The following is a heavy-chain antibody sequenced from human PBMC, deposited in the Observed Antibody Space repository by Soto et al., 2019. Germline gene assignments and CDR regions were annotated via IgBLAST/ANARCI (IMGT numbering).Heavy chain of an antibody. CDR1: GFTFSSYS. D-gene: IGHD4-17*01. V-gene: IGHV3-21*01. J-gene: IGHJ2*01. CDR3: AREGRYYGDYVYFDL. Sequence: EVQLVESGGGLVKPGGSLRLSCAASGFTFSSYSMNWVRQAPGKGLEWVSSISSSSSYIYYADSVKGRFTISRDNAKNSLYLQMNSLRAEDTAVYYCAREGRYYGDYVYFDLWGRGTLVTVSS. CDR2: ISSSSSYI.